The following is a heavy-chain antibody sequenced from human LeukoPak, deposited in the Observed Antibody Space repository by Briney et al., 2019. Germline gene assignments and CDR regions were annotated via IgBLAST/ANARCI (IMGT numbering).Heavy chain of an antibody. J-gene: IGHJ4*02. CDR1: GYTFTGYY. Sequence: GASVKVSCKASGYTFTGYYMHWVRQAPGQGLEWMGWINPNSGGTNYAQNFQGRVTMTEDSSTDTAYMELSGLRSDDSAVYYCATQDSKSYLLSHFDYWGQGTPVTVSS. D-gene: IGHD3-16*02. CDR3: ATQDSKSYLLSHFDY. V-gene: IGHV1-2*02. CDR2: INPNSGGT.